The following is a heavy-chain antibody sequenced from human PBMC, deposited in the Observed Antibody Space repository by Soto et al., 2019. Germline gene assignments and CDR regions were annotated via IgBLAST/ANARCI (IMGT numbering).Heavy chain of an antibody. CDR1: GFTFSSYA. J-gene: IGHJ6*02. Sequence: GGSLRLSCAASGFTFSSYAMTWVRQAPGNGLEWVSAISGSGGTTYHADSVKGRFTISRDNSKNTLYLQMNSLRAEDAAVYYCAKPPYSSSSYYYYGMDVWGQGTTVTVPS. D-gene: IGHD6-6*01. CDR3: AKPPYSSSSYYYYGMDV. CDR2: ISGSGGTT. V-gene: IGHV3-23*01.